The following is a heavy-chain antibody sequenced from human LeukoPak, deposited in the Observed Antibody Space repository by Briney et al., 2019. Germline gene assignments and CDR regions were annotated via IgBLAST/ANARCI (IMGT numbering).Heavy chain of an antibody. V-gene: IGHV3-30*04. Sequence: GGSLRLSCAASGFTFSSYAMHWVRHAPGKGLEWVAIISSDGSDKYYPDSLKGRLTVSRDNSKNSLYLQISNLRTEDTAVYYCARGGYSSSWYSDYWGQGTLVTVSS. CDR1: GFTFSSYA. D-gene: IGHD6-13*01. CDR2: ISSDGSDK. CDR3: ARGGYSSSWYSDY. J-gene: IGHJ4*02.